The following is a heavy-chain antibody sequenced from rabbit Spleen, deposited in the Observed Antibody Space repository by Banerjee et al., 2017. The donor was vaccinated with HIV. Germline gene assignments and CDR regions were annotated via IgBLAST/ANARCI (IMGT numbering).Heavy chain of an antibody. J-gene: IGHJ4*01. V-gene: IGHV1S43*01. D-gene: IGHD2-1*01. CDR2: IDVGAGST. CDR1: GFDLSSYYY. Sequence: QEHLEESGGGLVKPEGSLTLTCKASGFDLSSYYYMCWVRQAPGKGLEWIGIIDVGAGSTDYASWVNGRFTISRDDAQNTLYLQLNSLTAADTATYFCVRDRANIGGDYGPYYFDLWGPGTLVTVS. CDR3: VRDRANIGGDYGPYYFDL.